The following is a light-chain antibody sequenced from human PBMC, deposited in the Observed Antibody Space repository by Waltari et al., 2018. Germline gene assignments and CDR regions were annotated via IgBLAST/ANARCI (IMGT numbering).Light chain of an antibody. CDR3: QVWDANTDPGV. Sequence: SYVLTQPPSVSVAPGETARLTCWGNNIESKSVHWYRQRPGQAPVLVISDDSDRPSGIPDLLSGSNSGNTATLTISRVEAGDEADYYCQVWDANTDPGVFGTGTEVTVL. CDR1: NIESKS. J-gene: IGLJ1*01. CDR2: DDS. V-gene: IGLV3-21*01.